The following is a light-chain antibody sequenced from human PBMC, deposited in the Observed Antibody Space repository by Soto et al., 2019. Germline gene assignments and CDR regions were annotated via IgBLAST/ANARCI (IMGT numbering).Light chain of an antibody. CDR2: RGT. V-gene: IGLV2-23*01. CDR3: CSSAPESTYV. J-gene: IGLJ1*01. CDR1: NTDVGQDKS. Sequence: QSALTQPASVSGSRGQSITISCVGRNTDVGQDKSVSWYQQHPGKAPQVIIYRGTKRPSGVSTRFSGSVSGNTASLTVSGLQAEDEAEYFCCSSAPESTYVFGTGTKVTVL.